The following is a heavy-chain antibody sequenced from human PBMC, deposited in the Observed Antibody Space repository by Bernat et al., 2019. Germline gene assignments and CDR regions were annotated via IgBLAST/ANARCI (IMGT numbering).Heavy chain of an antibody. CDR2: INAGNGNT. Sequence: YTFTSYAMHWVRQAPGQRLEWMGWINAGNGNTKYSQKFQGRVTITRDTSASTAYMELSSLRSEDTAVYYCAGVLVPAAHYYYYMDVWGKG. CDR3: AGVLVPAAHYYYYMDV. D-gene: IGHD2-2*01. CDR1: YTFTSYA. V-gene: IGHV1-3*01. J-gene: IGHJ6*03.